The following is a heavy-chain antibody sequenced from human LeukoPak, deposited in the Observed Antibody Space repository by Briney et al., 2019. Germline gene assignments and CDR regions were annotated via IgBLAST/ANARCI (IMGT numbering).Heavy chain of an antibody. D-gene: IGHD1-26*01. CDR1: GFTFNSYG. Sequence: GGSLRLSCAASGFTFNSYGMHWVRQAPGKGLEWVAVTSYDGSDKYYVDSVKGRFTISRDNSKSTLYLQMISLKAEDAAVYYCARVLSGSYDNYFDYWGQGTLVTVSS. CDR2: TSYDGSDK. J-gene: IGHJ4*02. V-gene: IGHV3-30*03. CDR3: ARVLSGSYDNYFDY.